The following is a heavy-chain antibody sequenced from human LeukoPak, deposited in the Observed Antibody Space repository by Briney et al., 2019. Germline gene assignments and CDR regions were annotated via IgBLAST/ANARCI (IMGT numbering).Heavy chain of an antibody. CDR3: VTXSSSFRREDYYYYYMDV. CDR1: GYSFTSYW. V-gene: IGHV5-51*01. CDR2: IYPGDSDT. D-gene: IGHD6-13*01. Sequence: KYGESLKISCKGSGYSFTSYWVGWVRQMPGKGLEWMGIIYPGDSDTRYSPSFQGQVTISADKSISTAHLQWSSLKASDTAMYYCVTXSSSFRREDYYYYYMDVWGKGTTVTVSS. J-gene: IGHJ6*03.